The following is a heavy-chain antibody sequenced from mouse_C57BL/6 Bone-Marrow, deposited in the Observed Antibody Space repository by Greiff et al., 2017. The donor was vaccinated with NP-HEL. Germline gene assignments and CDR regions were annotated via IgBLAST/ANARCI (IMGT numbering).Heavy chain of an antibody. CDR3: ARHGLLLRCAMDY. V-gene: IGHV5-12*01. CDR2: ISNGGGST. Sequence: DVKLVESGGGLVQPGGSLKLSCAASGFTFSDYYMYWVRQTPEKRLEWVAYISNGGGSTYYPDTVKGRFTISRDNAKNTLYLQMSRLKSEDTAMYYCARHGLLLRCAMDYWGQGTSVTVSS. D-gene: IGHD1-1*01. J-gene: IGHJ4*01. CDR1: GFTFSDYY.